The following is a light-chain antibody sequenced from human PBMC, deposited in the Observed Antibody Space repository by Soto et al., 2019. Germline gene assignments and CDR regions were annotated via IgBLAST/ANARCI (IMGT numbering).Light chain of an antibody. J-gene: IGKJ3*01. CDR1: QSVSDSY. Sequence: EIVLTQSPGTLSLSPGERATLSCRASQSVSDSYLAWYQQKPGQAPRLLIYASSRATGIPDRFSGSGSGTDFTLTLSRLEPEDFAVYYCQHYGTSGLFGPGTKVDIK. CDR3: QHYGTSGL. V-gene: IGKV3-20*01. CDR2: AS.